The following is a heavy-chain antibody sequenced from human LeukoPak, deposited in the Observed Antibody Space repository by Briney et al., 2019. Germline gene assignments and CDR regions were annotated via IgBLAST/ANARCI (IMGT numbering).Heavy chain of an antibody. CDR3: ARDPIYCSGGSCYSGSFDY. CDR1: GFTFRNYG. J-gene: IGHJ4*02. CDR2: ISGSGGST. Sequence: PGGSLRLSCAASGFTFRNYGMSWVRQAPGKGLEWVSAISGSGGSTYYADSVKGRFTVSRDNSKNTLYLQMNSLRAEDTAVYYCARDPIYCSGGSCYSGSFDYWGQGTLVTVSS. V-gene: IGHV3-23*01. D-gene: IGHD2-15*01.